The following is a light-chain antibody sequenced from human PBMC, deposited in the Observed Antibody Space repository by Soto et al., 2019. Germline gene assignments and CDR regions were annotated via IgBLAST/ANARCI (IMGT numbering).Light chain of an antibody. Sequence: DLQMTQSPPTLPAFVGDTVTITCRASHSVSSWLAWYQQKPGTAPNLLIYDASCLASAVPSRFSGGGSGTKFTLPIISLHPDEFASYYCPQYISFPKTFGQWTKGEMK. CDR1: HSVSSW. CDR3: PQYISFPKT. J-gene: IGKJ1*01. CDR2: DAS. V-gene: IGKV1-5*01.